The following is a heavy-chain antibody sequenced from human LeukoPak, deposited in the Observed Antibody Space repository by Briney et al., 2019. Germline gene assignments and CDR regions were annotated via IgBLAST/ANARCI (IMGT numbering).Heavy chain of an antibody. V-gene: IGHV1-2*02. D-gene: IGHD2-15*01. CDR1: GYTFTGYY. J-gene: IGHJ4*02. CDR2: INPNSGGT. CDR3: ARGGPVVVAATPY. Sequence: GASVKVSCKASGYTFTGYYMHWVRQAPGQGLEWMGWINPNSGGTNYAQKFQGRVTMTRDTSIGTAYMELSRLRSDDTAVYYCARGGPVVVAATPYWGQGTLVTVSS.